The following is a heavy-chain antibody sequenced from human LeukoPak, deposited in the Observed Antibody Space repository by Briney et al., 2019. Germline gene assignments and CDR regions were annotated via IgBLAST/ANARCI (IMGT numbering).Heavy chain of an antibody. CDR3: ARDWEYCSGGSCYPS. D-gene: IGHD2-15*01. V-gene: IGHV4-4*07. J-gene: IGHJ5*02. Sequence: PSETLSLTCTVSGGSISSYYWSWIRQPAGKGLEWIGRIYTSGSTNYNPSLKSRVTMSVDTSKNQFSLKLSSVTAADTAVYYCARDWEYCSGGSCYPSWGQGTLVTVSS. CDR1: GGSISSYY. CDR2: IYTSGST.